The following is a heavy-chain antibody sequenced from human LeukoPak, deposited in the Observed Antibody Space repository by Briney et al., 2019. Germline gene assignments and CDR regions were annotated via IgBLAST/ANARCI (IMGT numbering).Heavy chain of an antibody. D-gene: IGHD6-19*01. CDR1: GFTFSSYE. CDR3: ARGFRGWYAEGFDY. V-gene: IGHV3-48*03. Sequence: PGGSLRLSCAASGFTFSSYEMNWVRQAPGKGLEWVSYISSSGNTIYYADSVKGRFTISRDNAKNSLYLQMNSLRAEDTAVYYCARGFRGWYAEGFDYWGQGTLVTVSS. J-gene: IGHJ4*02. CDR2: ISSSGNTI.